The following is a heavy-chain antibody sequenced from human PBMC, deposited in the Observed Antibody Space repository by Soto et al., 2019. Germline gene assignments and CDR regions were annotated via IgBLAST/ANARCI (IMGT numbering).Heavy chain of an antibody. Sequence: QVQLVQSGAEVKKPGASVKVSCKASGYTFTSYGISWVRQAPGQGLEWMGWISAYNGNTHYAQKLQCRVTMTTDTATRTDYMELRSLRSDDTAVYYCARRIAAAVDFDSWGQGTLVTVSS. CDR2: ISAYNGNT. V-gene: IGHV1-18*01. CDR1: GYTFTSYG. J-gene: IGHJ4*02. D-gene: IGHD6-13*01. CDR3: ARRIAAAVDFDS.